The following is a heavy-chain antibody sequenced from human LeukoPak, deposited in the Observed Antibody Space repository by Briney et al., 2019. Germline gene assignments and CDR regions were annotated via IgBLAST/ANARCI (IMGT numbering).Heavy chain of an antibody. J-gene: IGHJ3*02. D-gene: IGHD2-2*02. Sequence: SETLSLTCTVSGGSISSGGYYWSWIRQPPGKGLERIGYIYYSGSTNYNPSLKSRVTISVDTSKNQFSLKLSSVTAADTAVYYCARRTSEYQMLYSFDIWGQGTMVTVSS. V-gene: IGHV4-61*08. CDR2: IYYSGST. CDR3: ARRTSEYQMLYSFDI. CDR1: GGSISSGGYY.